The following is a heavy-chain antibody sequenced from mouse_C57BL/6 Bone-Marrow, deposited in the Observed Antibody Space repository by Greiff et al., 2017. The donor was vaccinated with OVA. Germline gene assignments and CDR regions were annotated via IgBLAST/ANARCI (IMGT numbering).Heavy chain of an antibody. CDR3: TTASVSLYYFDY. Sequence: VQLQQSGTVLARPGASVKMSCKTSGYTFTSYWMHWVKQRPGQGLEWIGAIYPGNSDTSYNQKFKGKAKLTAVTSASTAYMELSRLTNEDSAVYYCTTASVSLYYFDYWGQGTTLTVSS. J-gene: IGHJ2*01. CDR1: GYTFTSYW. CDR2: IYPGNSDT. D-gene: IGHD6-2*01. V-gene: IGHV1-5*01.